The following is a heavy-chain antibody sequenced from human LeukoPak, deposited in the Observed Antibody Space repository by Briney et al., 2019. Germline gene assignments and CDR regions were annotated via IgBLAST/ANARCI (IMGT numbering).Heavy chain of an antibody. V-gene: IGHV4-4*02. CDR3: ARVKARATMGVYFDY. D-gene: IGHD3-16*01. CDR2: IYHSGST. CDR1: GGSISSSNW. Sequence: SGTLSLTCAVSGGSISSSNWWSWVRQPPGKGLEWIGEIYHSGSTNYNPSLKSRVTISVDKSKNQFSLKLSSVTAADTAVYYCARVKARATMGVYFDYRGQGTLVTVSS. J-gene: IGHJ4*02.